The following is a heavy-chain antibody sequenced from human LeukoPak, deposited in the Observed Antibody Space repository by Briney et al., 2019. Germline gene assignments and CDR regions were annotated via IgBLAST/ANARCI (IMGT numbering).Heavy chain of an antibody. J-gene: IGHJ4*02. Sequence: GGSLRLSCAASGFTFSSYAMSWVRQAPGKGLEWVSAISASGGSTYYADSVKGRFTISRDNSKNTLYLQMNSLRAEDTAVYYCAKDLIPYSYYYDSSGYACWGQGTLVTVSS. V-gene: IGHV3-23*01. D-gene: IGHD3-22*01. CDR2: ISASGGST. CDR3: AKDLIPYSYYYDSSGYAC. CDR1: GFTFSSYA.